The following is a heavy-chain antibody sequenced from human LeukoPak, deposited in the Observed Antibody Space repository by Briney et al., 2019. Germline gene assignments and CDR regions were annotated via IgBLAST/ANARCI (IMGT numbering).Heavy chain of an antibody. CDR3: AKLWLAFDI. CDR2: INQDGCEK. Sequence: GESLRLSCVASGFSFNTYWMSGVGQAPGGGLEWVANINQDGCEKYYVDSVKGRFILSRDYGKNSLYLQMNSLRAEDTAVYYCAKLWLAFDIWGQGTMVTVSS. D-gene: IGHD4-23*01. V-gene: IGHV3-7*01. J-gene: IGHJ3*02. CDR1: GFSFNTYW.